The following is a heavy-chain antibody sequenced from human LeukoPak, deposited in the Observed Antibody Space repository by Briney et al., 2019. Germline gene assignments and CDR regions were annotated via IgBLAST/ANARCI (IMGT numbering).Heavy chain of an antibody. Sequence: SETLSFTCTVSGGSISSYYWSWIRQPAGKGLEWIGRIYTSGSTNYNPSLKSRVTMSVDTSKNQFSLKLSSVTAADTAVYYCVRMLKSGTYGMDVWGQGTTVTVSS. CDR1: GGSISSYY. CDR3: VRMLKSGTYGMDV. CDR2: IYTSGST. J-gene: IGHJ6*02. D-gene: IGHD3-10*01. V-gene: IGHV4-4*07.